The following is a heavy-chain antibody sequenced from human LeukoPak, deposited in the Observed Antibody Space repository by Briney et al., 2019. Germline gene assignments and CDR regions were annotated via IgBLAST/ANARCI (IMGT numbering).Heavy chain of an antibody. CDR3: AKALRYFDWLAPFDY. J-gene: IGHJ4*02. Sequence: GGSLRLSCAASGFTFSSYAMSWVRQAPGKGLEWVSAISGSGGSTYYADSVKGRFTISRDNSENTLYLQMNSLRAEDTAVYYCAKALRYFDWLAPFDYWGQGTLVTVSS. CDR2: ISGSGGST. CDR1: GFTFSSYA. D-gene: IGHD3-9*01. V-gene: IGHV3-23*01.